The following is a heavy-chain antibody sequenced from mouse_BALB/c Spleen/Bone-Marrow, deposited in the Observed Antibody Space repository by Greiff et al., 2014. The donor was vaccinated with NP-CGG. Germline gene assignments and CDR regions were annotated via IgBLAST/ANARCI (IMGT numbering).Heavy chain of an antibody. CDR3: ARAITDAMDY. Sequence: QVQLQQSGAELVRPGTSVKVSCKGSGYAFTNYLIEWVKQRPGQGLEWIGVINSGSGGTKYNEKFKGEATLTADKSSSTAYMQLSSLTSDDSAVYFCARAITDAMDYWGQGILVTVSS. CDR2: INSGSGGT. D-gene: IGHD2-4*01. J-gene: IGHJ4*01. CDR1: GYAFTNYL. V-gene: IGHV1-54*01.